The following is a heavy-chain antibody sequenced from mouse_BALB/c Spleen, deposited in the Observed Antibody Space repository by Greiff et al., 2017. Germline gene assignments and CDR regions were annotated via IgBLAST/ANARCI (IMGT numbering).Heavy chain of an antibody. CDR2: ISYSGST. Sequence: EVKLLESGPGLVKPSQSLSLTCTVTGYSITSDYAWNWIRQFPGNKLEWMGYISYSGSTSYNPSLKSRISITRDTSKNQFFLQLNSVTTEDTATYYCATLLYGSSYWYFDVWGAGTTVTVSS. J-gene: IGHJ1*01. D-gene: IGHD1-1*01. CDR1: GYSITSDYA. V-gene: IGHV3-2*02. CDR3: ATLLYGSSYWYFDV.